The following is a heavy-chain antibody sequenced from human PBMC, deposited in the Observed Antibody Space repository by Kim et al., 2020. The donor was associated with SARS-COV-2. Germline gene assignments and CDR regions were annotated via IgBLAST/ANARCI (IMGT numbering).Heavy chain of an antibody. Sequence: TYYADSGKGRFTISRDNSKNTLYLQMNSLRADDTALYYCAKDRPGGDAFDIWGQGTTVTVSS. V-gene: IGHV3-23*01. J-gene: IGHJ3*02. CDR2: T. CDR3: AKDRPGGDAFDI. D-gene: IGHD3-16*01.